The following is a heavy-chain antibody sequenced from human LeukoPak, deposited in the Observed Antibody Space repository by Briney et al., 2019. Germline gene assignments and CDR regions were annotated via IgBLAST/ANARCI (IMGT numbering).Heavy chain of an antibody. CDR2: IKQDGSQR. CDR3: ARRGGTSSRRSPIDY. CDR1: GFTFSDYW. D-gene: IGHD6-6*01. J-gene: IGHJ4*02. V-gene: IGHV3-7*01. Sequence: GGSLRLSCTASGFTFSDYWMTWVRQAPGKGPEWVANIKQDGSQRYYVDSVRGRFTISRDNAKNSLFLQMNGLRAEDTAVYYCARRGGTSSRRSPIDYWGQGTLATVSS.